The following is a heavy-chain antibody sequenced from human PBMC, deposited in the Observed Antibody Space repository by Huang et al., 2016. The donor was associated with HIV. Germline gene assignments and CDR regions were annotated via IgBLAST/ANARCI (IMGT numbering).Heavy chain of an antibody. CDR2: MKRQTDGPAT. CDR1: GFAFKYSY. CDR3: TWNDFGDH. D-gene: IGHD1-1*01. Sequence: EVRLVETGGNSIKSGGSLRLSCATSGFAFKYSYMSWVRQAPGMALEWIARMKRQTDGPATAYAAPVKGRFFISRDDSRNMVFLQMNNLTFGDTGVYYCTWNDFGDHWGRGTLVTVSS. J-gene: IGHJ4*02. V-gene: IGHV3-15*05.